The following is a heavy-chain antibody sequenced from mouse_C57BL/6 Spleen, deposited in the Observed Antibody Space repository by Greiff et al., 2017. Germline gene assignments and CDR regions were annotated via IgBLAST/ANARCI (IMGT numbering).Heavy chain of an antibody. CDR3: VRGRTGCYFDY. CDR1: GFTFNTYA. CDR2: IRSKSNNYAT. J-gene: IGHJ2*01. V-gene: IGHV10-3*01. D-gene: IGHD4-1*01. Sequence: EVQLVESGGGLVQPKGSLKLSCAASGFTFNTYAMHWVRQAPGKGLEWVARIRSKSNNYATYYADSVKDRFTISRDDSQSMLYLQMNNLKTEDTAMYYCVRGRTGCYFDYWGQGTTLTVSS.